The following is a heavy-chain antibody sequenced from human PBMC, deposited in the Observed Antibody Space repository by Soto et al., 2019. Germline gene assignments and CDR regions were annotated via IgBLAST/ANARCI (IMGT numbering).Heavy chain of an antibody. Sequence: GASVKVSCKASGYSFTGNSMHWVRQAPGQGLEWMGRIIPILGIANYAQKFQGRVTITADKSTSTAYMELSSLRSEDTAVYYCARGKDSSSSIWFDPWGQGTLVTVSS. V-gene: IGHV1-69*04. D-gene: IGHD6-6*01. CDR1: GYSFTGNS. J-gene: IGHJ5*02. CDR3: ARGKDSSSSIWFDP. CDR2: IIPILGIA.